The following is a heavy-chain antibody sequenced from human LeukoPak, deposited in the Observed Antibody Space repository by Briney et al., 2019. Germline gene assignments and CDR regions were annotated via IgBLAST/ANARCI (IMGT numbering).Heavy chain of an antibody. V-gene: IGHV3-43D*03. J-gene: IGHJ4*02. CDR3: ASSNYYDSSGYYY. CDR1: GFTFDDYA. CDR2: ISWDGGST. D-gene: IGHD3-22*01. Sequence: GGSLRLSCAASGFTFDDYAMHWDRQASGKGLKWVSLISWDGGSTYYADSVKGRFTISRDNAKNSLYLQMNSLRAEDTAVYYCASSNYYDSSGYYYWGQGTLVTVSS.